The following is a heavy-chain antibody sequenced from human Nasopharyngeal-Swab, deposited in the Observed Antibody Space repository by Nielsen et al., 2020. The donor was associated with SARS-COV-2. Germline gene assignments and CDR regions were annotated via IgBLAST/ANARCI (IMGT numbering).Heavy chain of an antibody. Sequence: WIRQPPGKGLEWVGRIRSKANSYATAYAASVKGRFTISRDDSKNTLYLQMNSLKTEDTAVYYCTTEYYDYIWGSYRDDYWGQGTLVTVSS. D-gene: IGHD3-16*02. CDR2: IRSKANSYAT. CDR3: TTEYYDYIWGSYRDDY. V-gene: IGHV3-73*01. J-gene: IGHJ4*02.